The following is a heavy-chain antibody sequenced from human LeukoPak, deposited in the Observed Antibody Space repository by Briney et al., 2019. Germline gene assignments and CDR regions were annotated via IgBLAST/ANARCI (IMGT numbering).Heavy chain of an antibody. D-gene: IGHD3-3*01. CDR1: GFTFSSYG. Sequence: HPGGSLRLSCAASGFTFSSYGMHWVRQAPGKGLEWVAVIWYDGSNKYYADSVKGRFTISRDNSKNTLYLQMNSLRAEDTAVYYCARDRFTIFGVVIKMGAFDYWGQGTLVTVSS. J-gene: IGHJ4*02. CDR2: IWYDGSNK. V-gene: IGHV3-33*01. CDR3: ARDRFTIFGVVIKMGAFDY.